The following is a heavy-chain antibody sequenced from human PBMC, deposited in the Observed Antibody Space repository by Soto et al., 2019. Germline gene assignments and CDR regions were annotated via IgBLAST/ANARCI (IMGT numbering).Heavy chain of an antibody. D-gene: IGHD6-19*01. V-gene: IGHV3-33*01. Sequence: GGSLRLSCAASGFTFSSYGMHWVRQAPGKGLEWVAVIWYDGSNKYYADSVKGRFTISRDNSKNTLYLQMNSLRAEDTAVYYCAREAIAVAGTKDYWGQGTLVTVSS. CDR1: GFTFSSYG. CDR2: IWYDGSNK. CDR3: AREAIAVAGTKDY. J-gene: IGHJ4*02.